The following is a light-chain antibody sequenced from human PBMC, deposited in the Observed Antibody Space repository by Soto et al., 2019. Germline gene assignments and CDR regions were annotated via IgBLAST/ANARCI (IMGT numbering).Light chain of an antibody. Sequence: DFQMTQSPSTLSASVGDRVTITCRASQNIRSRLAWIQQKPGKAPKLLIYDASSLESGVPQRFSGSGSGTEFTLTIISLQTDDFSTYYCQQYHSYWTFGQGTKVE. CDR2: DAS. V-gene: IGKV1-5*01. CDR3: QQYHSYWT. J-gene: IGKJ1*01. CDR1: QNIRSR.